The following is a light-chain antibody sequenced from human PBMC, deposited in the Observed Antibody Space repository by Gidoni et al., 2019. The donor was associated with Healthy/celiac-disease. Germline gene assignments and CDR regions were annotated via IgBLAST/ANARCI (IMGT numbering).Light chain of an antibody. CDR1: QSVSSSY. J-gene: IGKJ1*01. CDR3: QQYGSSPPWT. V-gene: IGKV3-20*01. CDR2: GAS. Sequence: EIVLTQSPGTLSLSPGARATLSCRASQSVSSSYLAWYQQKPGQAPRLLIYGASSRATGIPDRFSGSGSGTDFTLPISRLEPEDFAVYYCQQYGSSPPWTFGQGTKVEIK.